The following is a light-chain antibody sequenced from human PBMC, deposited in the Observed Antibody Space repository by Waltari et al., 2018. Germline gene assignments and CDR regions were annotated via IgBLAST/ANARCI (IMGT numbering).Light chain of an antibody. CDR2: RNI. CDR3: AAWDDNLGGTWV. CDR1: RSNIGTNF. J-gene: IGLJ3*02. V-gene: IGLV1-47*01. Sequence: QSALSQPPSASGTPGQRVTISCSGSRSNIGTNFVYWYQHLPGTAPTLLIHRNIHRPSGVPDRVSGSKSGTSASLDISGLRSEDEADYYCAAWDDNLGGTWVFGGGTKLTVL.